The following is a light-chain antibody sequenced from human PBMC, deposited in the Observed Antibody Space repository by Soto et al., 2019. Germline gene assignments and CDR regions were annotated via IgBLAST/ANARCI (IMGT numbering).Light chain of an antibody. V-gene: IGKV3-20*01. CDR1: QSVSSGF. J-gene: IGKJ5*01. CDR2: GAS. CDR3: QQYGSSPQIT. Sequence: EIVLTQSPGTLSLSPVERATLSCMASQSVSSGFLAWYQQKPGQAPRLLIYGASSRATGIPDRFGGSGSGTDFTLTISRLEPEDFAVYYCQQYGSSPQITFGQGTRLEIK.